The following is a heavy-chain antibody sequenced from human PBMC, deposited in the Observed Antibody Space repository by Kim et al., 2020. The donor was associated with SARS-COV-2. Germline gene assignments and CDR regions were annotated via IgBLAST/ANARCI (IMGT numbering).Heavy chain of an antibody. J-gene: IGHJ6*02. CDR3: ARDPFWFSLDYYYGMYV. V-gene: IGHV4-4*07. CDR1: GGSISSYY. D-gene: IGHD3-10*01. Sequence: SETLSLTCTVSGGSISSYYWSWIRQPAGKGLEWIGRIYTSGSTNYNPSLKSRVTMSVDTSKNQFSLKLSSVTAADTAVYYCARDPFWFSLDYYYGMYVRGQRTTVTVSS. CDR2: IYTSGST.